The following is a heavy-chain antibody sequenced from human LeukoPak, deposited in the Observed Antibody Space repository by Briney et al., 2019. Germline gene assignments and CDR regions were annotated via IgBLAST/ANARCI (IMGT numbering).Heavy chain of an antibody. CDR3: AGGVVTPAGYYYYYMDV. V-gene: IGHV4-34*01. CDR1: GGSFSGYY. Sequence: SETLSLTCAVYGGSFSGYYWSWIRQPPGKGLEWIGEINHSGSTNYNPSLKSRVTISVDTSKNQFSLKLSSVTAADTAVYYCAGGVVTPAGYYYYYMDVWGKGTTVTISS. D-gene: IGHD4-23*01. J-gene: IGHJ6*03. CDR2: INHSGST.